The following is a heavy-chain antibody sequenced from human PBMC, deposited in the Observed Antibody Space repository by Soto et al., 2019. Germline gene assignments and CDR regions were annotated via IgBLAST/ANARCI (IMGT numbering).Heavy chain of an antibody. CDR3: ARDGFDY. CDR1: GHTFASHA. J-gene: IGHJ4*02. V-gene: IGHV1-3*01. CDR2: INAGNGNT. Sequence: ASVKVSCKASGHTFASHAMHWERQAPGQRLEWMGWINAGNGNTKYSQKFQGRVTITRDTSASTAYMELSSLRSEDTAVYYCARDGFDYWGQATLVTVSS.